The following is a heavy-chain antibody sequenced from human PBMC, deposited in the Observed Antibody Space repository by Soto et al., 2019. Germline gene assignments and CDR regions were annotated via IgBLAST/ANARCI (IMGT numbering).Heavy chain of an antibody. V-gene: IGHV3-48*03. CDR3: ARAPDVITIFGVVINYYYYGMDV. Sequence: GGSLRLSCAASGFTFSSYGMNWVRQAPGKGLEWVSYISSSGSTIYYADSVKGRFTISRDNAKNSLYLQMNSLRAEDTAVYYCARAPDVITIFGVVINYYYYGMDVWGQGSTVTFSS. D-gene: IGHD3-3*01. CDR2: ISSSGSTI. CDR1: GFTFSSYG. J-gene: IGHJ6*02.